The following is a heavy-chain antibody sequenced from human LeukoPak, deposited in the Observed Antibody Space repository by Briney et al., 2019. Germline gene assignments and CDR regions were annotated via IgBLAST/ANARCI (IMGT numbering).Heavy chain of an antibody. V-gene: IGHV4-59*08. D-gene: IGHD2/OR15-2a*01. J-gene: IGHJ3*02. CDR3: ARHGNIVILPATSKAFDI. CDR2: IHYSGST. Sequence: SETLSLTCTVSGGSITSYYWSWIRQTPGKGLEWIGYIHYSGSTNYNPSLKSRVTTSVDTSKSQFSLRLSSVTAADTAVYYCARHGNIVILPATSKAFDIWGQGTMVTVSS. CDR1: GGSITSYY.